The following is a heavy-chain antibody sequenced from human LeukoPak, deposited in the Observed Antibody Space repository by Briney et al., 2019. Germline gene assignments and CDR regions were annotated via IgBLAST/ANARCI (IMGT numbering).Heavy chain of an antibody. J-gene: IGHJ4*02. CDR3: AKTYYDFWSGYSYYFDY. CDR1: GFTFSSYA. D-gene: IGHD3-3*01. V-gene: IGHV3-23*01. CDR2: ISGRGGST. Sequence: TGGSLRLSCAASGFTFSSYAMSWVRQAPGKGLEWVSAISGRGGSTYYADSVKGRFTISRDNSKNTLYLQMNSLRAEDTAVYYCAKTYYDFWSGYSYYFDYWGQGTLVTVSS.